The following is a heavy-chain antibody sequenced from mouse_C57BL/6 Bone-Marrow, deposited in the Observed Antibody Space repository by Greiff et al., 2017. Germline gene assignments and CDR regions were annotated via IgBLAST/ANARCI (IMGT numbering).Heavy chain of an antibody. J-gene: IGHJ3*01. V-gene: IGHV1-50*01. CDR2: IDPSDSYT. CDR3: ARPYYYGRAPWFAY. D-gene: IGHD1-1*01. Sequence: QVQLQQPGAELVKPGASVKLSCKASGYTFTSYWMQWVNQRPGQGLEWIGEIDPSDSYTNYNQKFKGKATLTVDTSSSTAYMQLSSLTSEDSAVYYCARPYYYGRAPWFAYWGQGTLVTVSA. CDR1: GYTFTSYW.